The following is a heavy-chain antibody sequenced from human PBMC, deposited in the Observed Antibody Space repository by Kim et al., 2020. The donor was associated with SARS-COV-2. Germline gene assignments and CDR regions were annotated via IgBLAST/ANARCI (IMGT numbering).Heavy chain of an antibody. CDR2: T. V-gene: IGHV3-74*01. J-gene: IGHJ4*02. D-gene: IGHD3-3*01. Sequence: TADADSGKGRFTISGDNAKNTLYLQMSSLRAEDTAVYFCARDLEWLLYDYWGQGTLVTVSS. CDR3: ARDLEWLLYDY.